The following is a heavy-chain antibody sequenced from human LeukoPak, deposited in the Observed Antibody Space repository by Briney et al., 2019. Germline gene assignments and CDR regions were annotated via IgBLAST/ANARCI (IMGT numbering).Heavy chain of an antibody. CDR2: ISGSGGST. V-gene: IGHV3-23*01. CDR3: AKVTWELPPLYYFDY. CDR1: GFTFSTYA. J-gene: IGHJ4*02. D-gene: IGHD1-26*01. Sequence: PGGSLRLSCAASGFTFSTYAMSWVRQAPGKGLEWVSAISGSGGSTYYADSVKGRFTISRDNSKNTLYLQMNSLRAEDTAVYYCAKVTWELPPLYYFDYWGQGTLVTVSS.